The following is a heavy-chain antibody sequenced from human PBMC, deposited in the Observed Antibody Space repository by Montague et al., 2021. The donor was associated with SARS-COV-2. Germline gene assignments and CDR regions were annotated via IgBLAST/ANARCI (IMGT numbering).Heavy chain of an antibody. V-gene: IGHV4-39*01. J-gene: IGHJ4*02. Sequence: SETLSLTCTVSGDSISSGGYYWDWIRQPPGMGLEWIGTIYYSGSTDYXXXLKSRVTISVDTSRNQFSLKVSSVTAADTAVYYCATTGGSTTVAGPFDYWGQGTPVTVSS. D-gene: IGHD6-19*01. CDR2: IYYSGST. CDR3: ATTGGSTTVAGPFDY. CDR1: GDSISSGGYY.